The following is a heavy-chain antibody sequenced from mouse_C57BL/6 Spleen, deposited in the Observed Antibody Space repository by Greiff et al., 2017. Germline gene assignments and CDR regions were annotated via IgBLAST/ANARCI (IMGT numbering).Heavy chain of an antibody. CDR2: IHPNSGST. V-gene: IGHV1-64*01. CDR3: ARDYGSLYYFDY. Sequence: QVQLQQPGAELVKPGASVKLSCKASGYTFTSYWMHWVKQRPGQGLEWIGMIHPNSGSTNYNEKFKSKATLTVDKSSSTAYMQLSSLTSEDSAVYYCARDYGSLYYFDYWGQGTTLTVSS. D-gene: IGHD1-1*01. J-gene: IGHJ2*01. CDR1: GYTFTSYW.